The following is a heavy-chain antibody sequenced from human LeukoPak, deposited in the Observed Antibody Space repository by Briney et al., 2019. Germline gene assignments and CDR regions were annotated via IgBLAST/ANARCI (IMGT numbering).Heavy chain of an antibody. D-gene: IGHD5-18*01. J-gene: IGHJ4*02. Sequence: TGGSLRLSCAASGFTFGSYSMNWARQAPGKGLEWVSSISSSSSYIYYADSVKGRFTISRDNAKNSLYLQMNSLRAEDTAVYYCAREGEGVDTAMVTYDFDYWGQGTLVTVSS. V-gene: IGHV3-21*01. CDR1: GFTFGSYS. CDR2: ISSSSSYI. CDR3: AREGEGVDTAMVTYDFDY.